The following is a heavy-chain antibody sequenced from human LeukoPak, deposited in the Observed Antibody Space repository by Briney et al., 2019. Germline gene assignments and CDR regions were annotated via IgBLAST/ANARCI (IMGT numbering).Heavy chain of an antibody. D-gene: IGHD3-3*01. CDR2: MNPNSGNT. V-gene: IGHV1-8*03. CDR1: GGTFSSYA. CDR3: ARVVTIFGVAHLGY. Sequence: ASVKVSCKASGGTFSSYAISWVRQATGQGLEWMGWMNPNSGNTGYAQKFQGRVTITRNTSISTAYMELSSLRSEDTAVYYCARVVTIFGVAHLGYWGQGTLVTVSS. J-gene: IGHJ4*02.